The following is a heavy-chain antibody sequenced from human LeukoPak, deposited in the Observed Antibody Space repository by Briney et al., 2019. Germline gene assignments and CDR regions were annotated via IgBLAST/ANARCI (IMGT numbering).Heavy chain of an antibody. CDR1: GFIFSEAW. CDR3: TTDLGDYGDYVRC. V-gene: IGHV3-15*01. CDR2: IKSDGGAT. J-gene: IGHJ4*02. Sequence: GGSLRLSCAASGFIFSEAWMSWVRQAPGKGLEWVGRIKSDGGATDYAAPVQGRFTISRDDSKNTFFLQMNSLKAEDTAVYYCTTDLGDYGDYVRCWGQGTLVTVSS. D-gene: IGHD4-17*01.